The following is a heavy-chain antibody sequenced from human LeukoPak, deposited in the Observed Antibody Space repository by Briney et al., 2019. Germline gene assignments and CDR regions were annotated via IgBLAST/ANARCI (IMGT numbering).Heavy chain of an antibody. CDR3: ARDRLPTLHSSSGAFDI. V-gene: IGHV4-59*01. D-gene: IGHD6-13*01. J-gene: IGHJ3*02. CDR2: IYYSGST. Sequence: SETLSLTCTVSGGSISSYYWSWIRQPPGKGLEWLGYIYYSGSTNYNPSLKSRVTISVDTSKNQFSLKLSSVTAADTAVYYCARDRLPTLHSSSGAFDIWGQGTMVTVSS. CDR1: GGSISSYY.